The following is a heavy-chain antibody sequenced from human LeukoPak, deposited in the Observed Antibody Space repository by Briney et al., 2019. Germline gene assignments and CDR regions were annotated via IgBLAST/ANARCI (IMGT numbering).Heavy chain of an antibody. CDR2: ISSSGSTI. J-gene: IGHJ1*01. D-gene: IGHD2-15*01. V-gene: IGHV3-48*03. Sequence: GGSLRLSCAASGFTFSSYEMNRVRQAPGKGLEWVSYISSSGSTIYYADSVKGRFTISRDNSKNTLYLQMNSLRAEDTAVYYCAKWSEDIVVVVAARWEYFQHWGQGTLVTVSS. CDR3: AKWSEDIVVVVAARWEYFQH. CDR1: GFTFSSYE.